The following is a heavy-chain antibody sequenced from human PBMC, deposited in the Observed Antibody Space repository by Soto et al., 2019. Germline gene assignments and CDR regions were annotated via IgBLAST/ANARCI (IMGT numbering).Heavy chain of an antibody. J-gene: IGHJ1*01. CDR1: GGSISSDDYY. V-gene: IGHV4-30-4*01. D-gene: IGHD3-22*01. CDR2: IHSSGSI. Sequence: SETLSLTCTVSGGSISSDDYYWSWIRQAPGRGLEWIGYIHSSGSIYYNPSLKSRATMSIDTAGNQFSLKVSSVTVTDTAVYYCARDLDGLHDDTSGPFPRPGWGQGTLVTV. CDR3: ARDLDGLHDDTSGPFPRPG.